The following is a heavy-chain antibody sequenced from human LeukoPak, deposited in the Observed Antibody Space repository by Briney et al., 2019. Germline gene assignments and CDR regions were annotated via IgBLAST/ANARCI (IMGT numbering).Heavy chain of an antibody. Sequence: SETLSLTCTVSGGSISSGGYYWSWIRQHPGKGLEWFGYIYYSGSTYYNPSLKSRVTISVDTSKNQFSLKLSAVTAADTAVYYCARGWGYSYGSYGYFDYWGQGTLVTVSS. J-gene: IGHJ4*02. CDR1: GGSISSGGYY. D-gene: IGHD5-18*01. V-gene: IGHV4-31*03. CDR2: IYYSGST. CDR3: ARGWGYSYGSYGYFDY.